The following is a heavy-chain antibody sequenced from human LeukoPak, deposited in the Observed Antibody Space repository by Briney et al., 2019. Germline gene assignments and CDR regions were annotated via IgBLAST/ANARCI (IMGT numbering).Heavy chain of an antibody. Sequence: SQTLSLTCTVSGGSISSGSYYWSWIRQPAGKGLEWIGRIYTSGSTNYNPSLKSRVTISVDTSKNQFSLKLSSVTAADTAVYYCATSTVTKKGFYYYGMDVWGQGTTVTVSS. CDR3: ATSTVTKKGFYYYGMDV. CDR2: IYTSGST. D-gene: IGHD4-11*01. V-gene: IGHV4-61*02. J-gene: IGHJ6*02. CDR1: GGSISSGSYY.